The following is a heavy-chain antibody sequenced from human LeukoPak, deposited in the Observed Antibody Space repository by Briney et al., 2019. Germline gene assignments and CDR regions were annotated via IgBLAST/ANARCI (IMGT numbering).Heavy chain of an antibody. Sequence: ASVKVCCKASGYTFTSYGINWVRQATGQGLEWMGWMNPNSGNTGYAQKFQGRVTMTRNTSISTAYMELSSLRSEDTAVYYCARAALGDYYFYGMNVWGQGTTVTVSS. CDR3: ARAALGDYYFYGMNV. J-gene: IGHJ6*02. CDR1: GYTFTSYG. D-gene: IGHD6-25*01. CDR2: MNPNSGNT. V-gene: IGHV1-8*01.